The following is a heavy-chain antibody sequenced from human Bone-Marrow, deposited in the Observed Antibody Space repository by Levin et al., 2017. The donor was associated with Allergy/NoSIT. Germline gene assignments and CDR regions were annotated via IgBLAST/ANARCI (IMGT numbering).Heavy chain of an antibody. CDR1: GFTFSSYG. CDR2: ISGSGRPI. D-gene: IGHD6-13*01. J-gene: IGHJ4*01. Sequence: GGSLRLSCAGSGFTFSSYGMNWVRQAPGKGLEWVSSISGSGRPIYSSASMKGRFTISRDNANNSLYLQMNSLRAEDTAIYYCARDEGPFSSSMSFDYWGHGTLVTVSS. CDR3: ARDEGPFSSSMSFDY. V-gene: IGHV3-21*01.